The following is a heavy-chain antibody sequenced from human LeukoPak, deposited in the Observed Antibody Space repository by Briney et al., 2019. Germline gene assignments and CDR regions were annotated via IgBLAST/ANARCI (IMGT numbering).Heavy chain of an antibody. CDR3: ARAVAGYSSSSYFDY. J-gene: IGHJ4*02. Sequence: ASVKVSCKASGGTFSSYAIRWVRQAPGQGLEWMGGIIPIFGTANYAQKFQGRVTITADESTSTAYMELSSLRSEDTAVYYCARAVAGYSSSSYFDYWGQGTLVTVSS. V-gene: IGHV1-69*13. D-gene: IGHD6-6*01. CDR2: IIPIFGTA. CDR1: GGTFSSYA.